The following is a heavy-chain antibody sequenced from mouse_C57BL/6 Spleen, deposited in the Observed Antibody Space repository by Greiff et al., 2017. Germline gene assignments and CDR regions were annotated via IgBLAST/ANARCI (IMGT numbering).Heavy chain of an antibody. CDR2: ISYDGSN. J-gene: IGHJ2*01. CDR3: ARAPRQLFDY. CDR1: GYSITSGYY. V-gene: IGHV3-6*01. D-gene: IGHD3-2*01. Sequence: VQLKQSGPGLVKPSQSLSLTCSVTGYSITSGYYWNWIRQFPGNKLEWMGYISYDGSNNYNPSLKNRISITRDTSKNQFFLKLNSVTTEDTATYYCARAPRQLFDYWGQGTTLTVSS.